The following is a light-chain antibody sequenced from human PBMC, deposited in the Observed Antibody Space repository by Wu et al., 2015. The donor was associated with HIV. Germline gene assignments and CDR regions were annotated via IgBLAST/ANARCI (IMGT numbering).Light chain of an antibody. V-gene: IGKV3-20*01. J-gene: IGKJ2*03. CDR3: HHYGTSPHS. CDR2: GVS. CDR1: QSVSSGY. Sequence: EIVLTQSPGTLSLSPGERATLSCRASQSVSSGYLAWYQQKPGQAPSLLIYGVSSRATGVPDRFSGSGSGTDFSLAITRLEPEDLAVYYCHHYGTSPHSFGQGTKLE.